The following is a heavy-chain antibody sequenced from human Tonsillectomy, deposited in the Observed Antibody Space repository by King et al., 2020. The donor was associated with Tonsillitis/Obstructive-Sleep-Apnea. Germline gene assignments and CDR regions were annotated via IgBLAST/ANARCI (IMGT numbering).Heavy chain of an antibody. Sequence: QVQLQQWGAGLLKPSETLSLTCAVYGGSFSGYYWSWIRQPPGKGLEWIGEINHSGSTNYNPSLKSRVTISVDTSKNQFSLKLSSVTAADTALYYCAGENIVVVPAVMGGGFDYWGQGTLVTVSS. J-gene: IGHJ4*02. CDR1: GGSFSGYY. CDR2: INHSGST. D-gene: IGHD2-2*01. V-gene: IGHV4-34*01. CDR3: AGENIVVVPAVMGGGFDY.